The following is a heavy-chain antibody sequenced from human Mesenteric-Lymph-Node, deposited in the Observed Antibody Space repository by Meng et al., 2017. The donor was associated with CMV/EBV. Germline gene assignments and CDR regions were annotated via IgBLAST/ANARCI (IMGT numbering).Heavy chain of an antibody. V-gene: IGHV3-23*01. CDR1: GFTFSSYA. CDR2: ISGSGGST. J-gene: IGHJ4*02. Sequence: ASGFTFSSYAMSWVRQAPGKGLEWVSAISGSGGSTYYADSVKGRFTISRDNSKNTLYLQMNSLRAEDTAVYYCAKDLEVGWYDYFDYWGQGTLVTVSS. CDR3: AKDLEVGWYDYFDY. D-gene: IGHD6-19*01.